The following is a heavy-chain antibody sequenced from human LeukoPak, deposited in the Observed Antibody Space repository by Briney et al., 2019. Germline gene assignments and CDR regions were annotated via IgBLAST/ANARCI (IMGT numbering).Heavy chain of an antibody. CDR1: GFTFSTYP. CDR2: ISYDDGTNK. J-gene: IGHJ4*02. Sequence: GRSLRLSCAASGFTFSTYPMHWVRQAPGKGLEWVAVISYDDGTNKYSADSVKGRFTISRDNSKNTLYLQMNSLRAEDTAVYYCARLNLGYGYFLEATKHDYWGQGTLVTVSS. D-gene: IGHD5-18*01. V-gene: IGHV3-30-3*01. CDR3: ARLNLGYGYFLEATKHDY.